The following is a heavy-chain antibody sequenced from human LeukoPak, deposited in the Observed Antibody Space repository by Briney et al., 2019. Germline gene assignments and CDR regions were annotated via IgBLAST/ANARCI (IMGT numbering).Heavy chain of an antibody. V-gene: IGHV3-33*01. Sequence: GGSLRLSCAASGFTFNNYGMHWVRQAPGKGLEWVAVIWYDGYNKYYADSVEGRFTISRDDSKNTLYLQMNSLRAEDTAVYYCASSAPSDIWGRGTMVTVSS. CDR1: GFTFNNYG. CDR3: ASSAPSDI. J-gene: IGHJ3*02. CDR2: IWYDGYNK.